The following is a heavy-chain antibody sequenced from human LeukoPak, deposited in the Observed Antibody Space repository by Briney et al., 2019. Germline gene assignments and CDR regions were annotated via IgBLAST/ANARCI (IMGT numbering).Heavy chain of an antibody. CDR3: AREPPKGNWFDP. Sequence: TSSETLSLTCTLSGGSLSSFYWRWIRQPPGEGLEWIGYIYYSGSTNYNPPRKSRVTISVDTSKNQVSLELSSVTAADTAVYYCAREPPKGNWFDPWGQGTLVSVSS. V-gene: IGHV4-59*01. CDR2: IYYSGST. CDR1: GGSLSSFY. J-gene: IGHJ5*02.